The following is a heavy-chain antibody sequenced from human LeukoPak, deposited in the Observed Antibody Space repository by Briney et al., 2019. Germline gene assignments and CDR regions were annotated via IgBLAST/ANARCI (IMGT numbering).Heavy chain of an antibody. CDR1: GFTSSSYG. J-gene: IGHJ3*02. CDR2: ISDNGSNK. Sequence: GGSLRLSCAASGFTSSSYGMHWARQAPGKGLEWVAVISDNGSNKYYADSVKGRFTSSRDNSKKTLYLQMHSLRPEDTAVYYCAKVQGFFGAAYDGFDIWGLGTMVTVSS. CDR3: AKVQGFFGAAYDGFDI. V-gene: IGHV3-30*18. D-gene: IGHD3-3*01.